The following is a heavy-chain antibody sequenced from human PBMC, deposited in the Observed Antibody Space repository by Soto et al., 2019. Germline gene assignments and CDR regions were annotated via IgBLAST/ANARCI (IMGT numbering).Heavy chain of an antibody. CDR2: INPNSGGT. Sequence: ASVKVSCKASGYTFTGYYMHWVRQAPGQGLEWMGWINPNSGGTNYAQKFQGWVTMTRDTSISTAYMELSRLRSDDTAVYYCARGPGVTEIAAAGTDYYYYYGMDVWGQGTTVTVSS. J-gene: IGHJ6*02. CDR3: ARGPGVTEIAAAGTDYYYYYGMDV. CDR1: GYTFTGYY. D-gene: IGHD6-13*01. V-gene: IGHV1-2*04.